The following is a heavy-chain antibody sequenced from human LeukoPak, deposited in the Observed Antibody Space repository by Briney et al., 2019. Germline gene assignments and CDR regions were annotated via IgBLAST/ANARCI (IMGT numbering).Heavy chain of an antibody. V-gene: IGHV1-18*01. CDR3: ARDLVVAATPGFDY. D-gene: IGHD2-15*01. J-gene: IGHJ4*02. Sequence: ASVKVSCKASGYTFTSYGISWVRQAPGQGLEWMGWISAYNGNTNYAQKLQGRVTMTTDTSTSTAYMGLRSLRSDDTAVYYCARDLVVAATPGFDYWGQGTLVTVSS. CDR1: GYTFTSYG. CDR2: ISAYNGNT.